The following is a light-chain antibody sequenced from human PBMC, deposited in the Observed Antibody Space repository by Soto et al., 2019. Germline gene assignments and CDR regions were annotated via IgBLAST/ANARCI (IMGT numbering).Light chain of an antibody. Sequence: EIVLTQSPGTLSLSPGERATLSCRASQSVSSSYLAWYQQKPGQAPRLLIYGASSRTTGIPDRFSGSGAGTVFTLTISRLAPDDLTVYYCQQYGSSPTFGQGTKVEIK. CDR1: QSVSSSY. CDR2: GAS. J-gene: IGKJ1*01. CDR3: QQYGSSPT. V-gene: IGKV3-20*01.